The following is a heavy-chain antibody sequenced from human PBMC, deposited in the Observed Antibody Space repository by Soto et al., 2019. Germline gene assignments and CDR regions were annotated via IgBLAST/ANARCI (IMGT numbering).Heavy chain of an antibody. Sequence: GGSLRLSCAASGSTFSSYWMHWVRQAPGKGLVWDSRIHRDGSSTIHADSVKGRFTIYRDNAKNTLYLQMNSLRAEDAAVYYCARDSSGSYDAFDIWGQGTMVTVSS. CDR2: IHRDGSST. V-gene: IGHV3-74*01. D-gene: IGHD1-26*01. J-gene: IGHJ3*02. CDR1: GSTFSSYW. CDR3: ARDSSGSYDAFDI.